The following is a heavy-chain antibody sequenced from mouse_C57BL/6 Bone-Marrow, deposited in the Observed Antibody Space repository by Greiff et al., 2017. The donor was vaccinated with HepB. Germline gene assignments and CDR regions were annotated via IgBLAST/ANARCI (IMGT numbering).Heavy chain of an antibody. CDR1: GFTFSSYG. Sequence: EVQLVESGGDLVKPGGSLKLSCAASGFTFSSYGMSWVRQTPDKRLEWVATISSGGSYTYYPDSVKGRFTISRDNAKKTLYLQMSSLKSEDTSMYYCARPYDYAWFAYWGQGTLVTVSA. D-gene: IGHD2-4*01. CDR2: ISSGGSYT. V-gene: IGHV5-6*01. J-gene: IGHJ3*01. CDR3: ARPYDYAWFAY.